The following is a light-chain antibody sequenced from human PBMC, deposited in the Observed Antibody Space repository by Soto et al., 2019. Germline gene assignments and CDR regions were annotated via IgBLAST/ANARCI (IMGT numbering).Light chain of an antibody. CDR2: RNN. J-gene: IGLJ3*02. CDR1: SSNVGGNS. V-gene: IGLV1-47*01. Sequence: QSVLTQPPSASGTPGQRVTISCSGSSSNVGGNSVYWYQQLPRTAPKLLVFRNNQRPSGVPDRFSGSKSGTSASLAISGLRSADEAAYYCATWYDSLSTWVFGGGTQVTVL. CDR3: ATWYDSLSTWV.